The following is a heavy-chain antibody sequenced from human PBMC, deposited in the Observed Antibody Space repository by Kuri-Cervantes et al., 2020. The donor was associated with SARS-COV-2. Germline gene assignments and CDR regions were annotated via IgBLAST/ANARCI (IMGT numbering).Heavy chain of an antibody. CDR2: IYYSGST. CDR3: ASSPNYYDSSGYVGWFDP. CDR1: GGSVSSGSYY. J-gene: IGHJ5*02. D-gene: IGHD3-22*01. Sequence: LRLSCTVSGGSVSSGSYYWSWIRQPPGKGLEWIGYIYYSGSTYYNPSLKSRVTISVDTSKNQFSLKLSSVTAADTAVYYCASSPNYYDSSGYVGWFDPWGQGTLVTVSS. V-gene: IGHV4-30-4*08.